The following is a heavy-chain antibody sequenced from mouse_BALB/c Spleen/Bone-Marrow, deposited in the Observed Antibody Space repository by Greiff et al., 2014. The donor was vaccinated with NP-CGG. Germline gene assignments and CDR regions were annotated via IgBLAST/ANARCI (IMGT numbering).Heavy chain of an antibody. Sequence: DVKLQESGGDLVKPGGSLKLSCAASGFSCSGYGMSWVRQTPDKRLEWVATIGVGGTYTYYPDSVKGRFTISRDNAKNTLYLRMSSLKSEDTAMYYCARPFTTVVATVFAYWGQGTLVTVSA. V-gene: IGHV5-6*02. CDR3: ARPFTTVVATVFAY. CDR2: IGVGGTYT. J-gene: IGHJ3*01. D-gene: IGHD1-1*01. CDR1: GFSCSGYG.